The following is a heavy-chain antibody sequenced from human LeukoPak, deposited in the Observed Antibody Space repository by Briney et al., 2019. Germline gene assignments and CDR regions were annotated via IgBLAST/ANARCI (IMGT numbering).Heavy chain of an antibody. V-gene: IGHV1-2*06. CDR3: ARDSSSGWYYFDY. Sequence: ASVKVSCKASGYTFTGYYMHWVRQAPGQGLEWMGRINPNSGGTNYAQKFQGRVTMTRETSISTAYMELSRLRSDDTAVYYCARDSSSGWYYFDYWGQGTLVTVSS. CDR1: GYTFTGYY. D-gene: IGHD6-19*01. J-gene: IGHJ4*02. CDR2: INPNSGGT.